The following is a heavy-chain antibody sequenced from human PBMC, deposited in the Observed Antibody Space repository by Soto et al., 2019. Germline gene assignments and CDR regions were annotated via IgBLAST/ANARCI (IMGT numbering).Heavy chain of an antibody. D-gene: IGHD1-7*01. V-gene: IGHV3-23*01. CDR2: ISGSGGST. J-gene: IGHJ5*02. CDR1: GFTFNTAW. Sequence: PGGSLRLSCAASGFTFNTAWMNRVRQTPGKGLEWVSAISGSGGSTYYADSVKGRFTISRDNSKNTLYLQMNSLRAEDTAVYYCARDPAGRLTGTTVWFDPWGQGTLVTVSS. CDR3: ARDPAGRLTGTTVWFDP.